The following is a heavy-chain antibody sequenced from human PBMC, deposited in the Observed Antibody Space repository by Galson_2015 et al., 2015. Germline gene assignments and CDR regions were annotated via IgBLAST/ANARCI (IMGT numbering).Heavy chain of an antibody. CDR3: TYRQSFYGVYADY. CDR1: GFSFTTSGVG. Sequence: PALVNPTQTLTLTCTFSGFSFTTSGVGVGWIRQPPGKALGWLAITYWNDDRRSSPSLRSRLTITKDSSTNQVVLTMTNMDPVDTATYYCTYRQSFYGVYADYWGQGTLVTVSS. D-gene: IGHD4-17*01. J-gene: IGHJ4*02. CDR2: TYWNDDR. V-gene: IGHV2-5*01.